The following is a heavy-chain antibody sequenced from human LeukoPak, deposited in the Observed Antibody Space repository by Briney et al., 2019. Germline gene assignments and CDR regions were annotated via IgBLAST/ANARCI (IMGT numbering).Heavy chain of an antibody. Sequence: GGSLRLSCAASGFTFSSYAMHWVRQAPGKGLEWVAVISYDGSNKYYADSVKGRFTISRGNSKSTLYLQMNSLRAEDTAVYYCARYGSGSSHDYWGQGTLVTVSS. CDR2: ISYDGSNK. V-gene: IGHV3-30-3*01. J-gene: IGHJ4*02. D-gene: IGHD3-10*01. CDR1: GFTFSSYA. CDR3: ARYGSGSSHDY.